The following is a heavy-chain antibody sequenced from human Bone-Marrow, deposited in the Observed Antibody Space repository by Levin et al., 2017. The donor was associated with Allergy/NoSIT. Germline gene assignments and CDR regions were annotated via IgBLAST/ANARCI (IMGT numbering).Heavy chain of an antibody. V-gene: IGHV4-39*01. CDR1: GGSINSRAHH. D-gene: IGHD5-12*01. Sequence: SETLSLTCTVSGGSINSRAHHWAWIRQPPGKGLEWIGSVSFTGRAFYNPSLQSRLTISVVSSHNQFSLKLTSMTAAASAVFHCAAGSGYQDYWGQGILVTVSS. CDR3: AAGSGYQDY. J-gene: IGHJ4*02. CDR2: VSFTGRA.